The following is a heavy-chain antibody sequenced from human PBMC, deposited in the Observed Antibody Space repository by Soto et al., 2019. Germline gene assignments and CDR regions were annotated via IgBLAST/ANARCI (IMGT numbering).Heavy chain of an antibody. CDR1: GFTFSSYA. D-gene: IGHD6-19*01. CDR2: ISYDGSNK. V-gene: IGHV3-30-3*01. Sequence: QVQLVESGGGVVQPGRSLRLSCAASGFTFSSYAMHWVHQAPGKGLEWVAVISYDGSNKYYADSVKGRFTISRDNSKNTLYLQMNSLRAEDTAVYYCASTAGYSSGWYGMGAFDIWGQGTMVTVSS. CDR3: ASTAGYSSGWYGMGAFDI. J-gene: IGHJ3*02.